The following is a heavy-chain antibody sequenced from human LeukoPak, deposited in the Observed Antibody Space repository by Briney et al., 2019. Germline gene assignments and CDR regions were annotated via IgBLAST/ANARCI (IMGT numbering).Heavy chain of an antibody. J-gene: IGHJ4*02. CDR3: ARDGSGGTIDY. CDR2: ISSSSSTI. V-gene: IGHV3-48*01. Sequence: GGSLRLSCAASGFTFSTYSMNWVRQAPGKGLEWISYISSSSSTIYYADSVKGRFTISRDNAKNSLYLQMNSLRAEDTAVYYCARDGSGGTIDYWGQGTLVTVSS. D-gene: IGHD1-7*01. CDR1: GFTFSTYS.